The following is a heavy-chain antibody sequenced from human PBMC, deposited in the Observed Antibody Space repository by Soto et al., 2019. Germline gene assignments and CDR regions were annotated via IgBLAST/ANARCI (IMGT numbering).Heavy chain of an antibody. D-gene: IGHD2-15*01. J-gene: IGHJ3*02. CDR2: IYYSGST. CDR3: ASYGGGQTDAFDI. V-gene: IGHV4-59*01. CDR1: GGSISSYY. Sequence: SETLSLTCTVSGGSISSYYWSWIRQPPGKGLEWIGYIYYSGSTNYNPSLKSRVTISVDTSKNQFSLKLSSVTAADTAVYYCASYGGGQTDAFDIWGQGTMVTVSS.